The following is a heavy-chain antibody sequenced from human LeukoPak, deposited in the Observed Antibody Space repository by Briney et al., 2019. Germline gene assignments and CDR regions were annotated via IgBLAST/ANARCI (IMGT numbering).Heavy chain of an antibody. CDR1: GGSISSYY. Sequence: SETLSLTCNVSGGSISSYYWSWIRQPPGKGLEWIGYIYYSGSTNYNPSLKSRVTISVDTSKNQFSLQLSSVTAADTAVYYCARGTRNRYFGYMDVWGKGTTVTISS. D-gene: IGHD3-9*01. CDR2: IYYSGST. V-gene: IGHV4-59*01. CDR3: ARGTRNRYFGYMDV. J-gene: IGHJ6*03.